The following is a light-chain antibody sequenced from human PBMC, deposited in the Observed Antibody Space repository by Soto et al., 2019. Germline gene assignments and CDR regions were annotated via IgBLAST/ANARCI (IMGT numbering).Light chain of an antibody. V-gene: IGLV2-14*03. CDR3: SSFRGTATLDV. CDR1: NSDIGSYNR. CDR2: DVT. Sequence: QSALTQPASVSGSPGQSITISCSGTNSDIGSYNRVSWYRQHPGKAPKLLSYDVTKRPSGVSNRFSGSKSGNTAFLPISGLQAEDEADYYCSSFRGTATLDVFGTGTKLTVL. J-gene: IGLJ1*01.